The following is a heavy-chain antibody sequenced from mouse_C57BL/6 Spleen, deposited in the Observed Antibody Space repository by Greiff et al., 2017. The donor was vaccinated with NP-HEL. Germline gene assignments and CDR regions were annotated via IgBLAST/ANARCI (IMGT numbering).Heavy chain of an antibody. CDR2: INPSNGGT. D-gene: IGHD1-1*01. Sequence: QVQLKQPGTELVKPGASVKLSCKASGYTFTSYWMHWVKQRPGQGLEWIGNINPSNGGTNYNEKFKSKATLTVDKSSSTAYMQLSSLTSEDSAVYYCARGTTVVAPYYAMDYWGQGTSVTVSS. CDR1: GYTFTSYW. J-gene: IGHJ4*01. V-gene: IGHV1-53*01. CDR3: ARGTTVVAPYYAMDY.